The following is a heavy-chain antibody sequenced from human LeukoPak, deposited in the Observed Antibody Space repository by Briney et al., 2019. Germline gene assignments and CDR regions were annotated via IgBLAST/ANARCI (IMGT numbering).Heavy chain of an antibody. Sequence: GGSLRLSCAASGFTFSSYAMSWVRQAPGKGLEWVSAISGSGGSTYYADSVKGRFTISRDNSKNTLDLRMNSLRAEDTAVYYCAKGGGSYYVAPLGYWGQGTLVTVSS. D-gene: IGHD1-26*01. J-gene: IGHJ4*02. CDR2: ISGSGGST. V-gene: IGHV3-23*01. CDR3: AKGGGSYYVAPLGY. CDR1: GFTFSSYA.